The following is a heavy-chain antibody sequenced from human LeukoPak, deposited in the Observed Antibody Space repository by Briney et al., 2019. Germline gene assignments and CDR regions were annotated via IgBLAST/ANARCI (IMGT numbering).Heavy chain of an antibody. D-gene: IGHD1-26*01. CDR3: AKDTPYSGSYWHDAFDI. V-gene: IGHV3-23*01. J-gene: IGHJ3*02. Sequence: PGGSLRLSCAASGFTFSSYAMSWVRQAPGKGLEWVSAISGSGGSTYYADSVKGRFTISRDNSKNTLYLQMNSLRAEDTAVYYCAKDTPYSGSYWHDAFDIRGQGTMVTVSS. CDR1: GFTFSSYA. CDR2: ISGSGGST.